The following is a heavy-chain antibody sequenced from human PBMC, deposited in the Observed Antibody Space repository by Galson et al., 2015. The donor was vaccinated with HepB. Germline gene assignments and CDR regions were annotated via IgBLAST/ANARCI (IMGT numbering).Heavy chain of an antibody. V-gene: IGHV2-70*11. CDR3: AQTYGSGSYSYYYYYIDV. CDR2: IDWDDDK. CDR1: GFSLSTSGMC. J-gene: IGHJ6*03. Sequence: PALVKPTQTLTLTCTFSGFSLSTSGMCVSWIRQPPGKALEWLARIDWDDDKYYSTSLKTRLTISKDTSKNQVVLTMTNMDPVDTATYYCAQTYGSGSYSYYYYYIDVWGKGTTVTVSS. D-gene: IGHD3-10*01.